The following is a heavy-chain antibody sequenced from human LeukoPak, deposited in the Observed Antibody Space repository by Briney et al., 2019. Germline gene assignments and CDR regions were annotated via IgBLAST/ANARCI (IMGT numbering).Heavy chain of an antibody. CDR1: GFRFSTYS. D-gene: IGHD2-21*01. Sequence: GGSLRLSCAGSGFRFSTYSIKWVRQAPGKGLEWVSAISGSGTNTYYAGSVRGRFTISRDNSNNRLYLQMNSVRAEDTAMYFCAKDTAVILTAPFDSWGQGTLVTVSS. CDR2: ISGSGTNT. J-gene: IGHJ4*02. V-gene: IGHV3-23*01. CDR3: AKDTAVILTAPFDS.